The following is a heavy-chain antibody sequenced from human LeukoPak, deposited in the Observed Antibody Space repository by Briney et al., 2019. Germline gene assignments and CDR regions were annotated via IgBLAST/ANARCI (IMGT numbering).Heavy chain of an antibody. CDR1: GFTFSTYW. D-gene: IGHD1-26*01. CDR3: ARDKIVGATKLDY. V-gene: IGHV3-7*01. CDR2: IKQDGSEA. Sequence: SGGSLRLSCAASGFTFSTYWMSWVRQAPGKGLEWVANIKQDGSEAYYVDSVKGRFTISRDNAKNSLYLQMNSLRAEDTAVYYCARDKIVGATKLDYWGQGTLVTVSS. J-gene: IGHJ4*02.